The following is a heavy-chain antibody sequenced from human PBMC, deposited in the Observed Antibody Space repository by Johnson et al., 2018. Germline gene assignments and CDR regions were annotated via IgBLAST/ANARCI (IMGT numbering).Heavy chain of an antibody. CDR2: ISSSSSYI. V-gene: IGHV3-21*01. J-gene: IGHJ6*03. CDR1: GFTFSSYW. Sequence: VQLVESGGGLVQPGGSLRLSCAASGFTFSSYWMNWVRQAPGKGLEWVSSISSSSSYIYYADSVKGRFTISRDNAKNSLYLQMNSLRAEDTAVYYCARAGFSSGWSPYYYYYMDVWGKGTTVTVSS. CDR3: ARAGFSSGWSPYYYYYMDV. D-gene: IGHD6-19*01.